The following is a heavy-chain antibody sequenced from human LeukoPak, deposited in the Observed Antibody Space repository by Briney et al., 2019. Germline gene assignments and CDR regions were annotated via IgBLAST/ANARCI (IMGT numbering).Heavy chain of an antibody. CDR3: ARGRVSSSTWYSTYYYFFYMDF. D-gene: IGHD4-11*01. J-gene: IGHJ6*03. Sequence: SETLSLTCTVSDDSITMYYWTWIRQPPGKGLEWIGYVDHTGSTKFNPSLNGRVSISRDTSNNFFSLRLRSVAAADTAVYFCARGRVSSSTWYSTYYYFFYMDFWGKGTTVTVSS. CDR1: DDSITMYY. CDR2: VDHTGST. V-gene: IGHV4-59*01.